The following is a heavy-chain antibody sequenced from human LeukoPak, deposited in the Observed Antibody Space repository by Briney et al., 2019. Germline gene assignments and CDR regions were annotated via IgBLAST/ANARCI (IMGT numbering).Heavy chain of an antibody. Sequence: GGALRLSCAAYGFTFSSYSMNWVRQAPGKGLEWVSYFNSSSSTIYYADSVKGRFTISRYNAKNSLYLQMNSLRDEDTAVYYCARERSAPYSSSWRNPFDYWGQGNPVTLSS. J-gene: IGHJ4*02. D-gene: IGHD6-13*01. CDR3: ARERSAPYSSSWRNPFDY. CDR1: GFTFSSYS. V-gene: IGHV3-48*02. CDR2: FNSSSSTI.